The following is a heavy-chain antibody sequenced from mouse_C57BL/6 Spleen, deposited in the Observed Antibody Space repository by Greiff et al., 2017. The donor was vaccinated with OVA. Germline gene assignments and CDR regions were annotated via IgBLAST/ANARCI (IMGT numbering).Heavy chain of an antibody. CDR2: INPNYGTT. D-gene: IGHD5-5*01. CDR3: APLLPIQGYFDV. J-gene: IGHJ1*03. CDR1: GYSFTDYN. V-gene: IGHV1-39*01. Sequence: EVKLMESGPELVKPGASVKISCKASGYSFTDYNMNWVKQSNGKSLEWIGVINPNYGTTSYNQKFKGKATLTVDQSSSTAYMQLNSLTSEDSAVYYCAPLLPIQGYFDVWGTGTTVTVSS.